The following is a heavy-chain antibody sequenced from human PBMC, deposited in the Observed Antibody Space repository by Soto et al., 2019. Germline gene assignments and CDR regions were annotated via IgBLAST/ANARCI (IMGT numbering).Heavy chain of an antibody. CDR1: GGTFSTYV. J-gene: IGHJ4*02. Sequence: SVKVSCKASGGTFSTYVITWVRQAPGQGLEWMGGIIPIFGTPHYAQKFQGRASITADESTSTAYMELSSLRSDDTAVFYCAREMVRGVGSDYWGQGTLVTVSS. D-gene: IGHD3-10*01. CDR2: IIPIFGTP. V-gene: IGHV1-69*13. CDR3: AREMVRGVGSDY.